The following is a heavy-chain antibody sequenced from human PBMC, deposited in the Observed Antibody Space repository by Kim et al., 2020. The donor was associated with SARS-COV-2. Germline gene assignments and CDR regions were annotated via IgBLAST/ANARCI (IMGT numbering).Heavy chain of an antibody. J-gene: IGHJ6*02. V-gene: IGHV4-31*02. CDR3: ARATYGSGTMDV. D-gene: IGHD3-10*01. Sequence: YNPSLKSRVTISVDTSKNQFSLKLSSVTAADMAVYYCARATYGSGTMDVWGQGTTVTVSS.